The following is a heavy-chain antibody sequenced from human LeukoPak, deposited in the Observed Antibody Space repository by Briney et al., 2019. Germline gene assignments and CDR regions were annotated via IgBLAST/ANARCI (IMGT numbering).Heavy chain of an antibody. CDR3: AREIIVVVPAANYYYYYGMDV. Sequence: GGSLRLSCAASGFTFSSYGMHWVRQAPGKGLEWVAVIWYDGSNKYYADSVKGRSTISRDNSKNTLYLQMNSLRAEDTAVYYCAREIIVVVPAANYYYYYGMDVWGQGTTVTVSS. CDR1: GFTFSSYG. J-gene: IGHJ6*02. V-gene: IGHV3-33*01. CDR2: IWYDGSNK. D-gene: IGHD2-2*01.